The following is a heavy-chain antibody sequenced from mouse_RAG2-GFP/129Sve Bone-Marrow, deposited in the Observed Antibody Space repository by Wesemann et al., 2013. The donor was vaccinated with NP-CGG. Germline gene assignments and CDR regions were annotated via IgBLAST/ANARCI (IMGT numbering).Heavy chain of an antibody. V-gene: IGHV1-87*01. D-gene: IGHD1-1*01. Sequence: GLEWIGAIYPGDGDTRYTQKFKGKATLTADKSSSTAYMQLSSLASEDSAVYYCALIYYYGSSYVDYWGQGTTLTVSS. J-gene: IGHJ2*01. CDR3: ALIYYYGSSYVDY. CDR2: IYPGDGDT.